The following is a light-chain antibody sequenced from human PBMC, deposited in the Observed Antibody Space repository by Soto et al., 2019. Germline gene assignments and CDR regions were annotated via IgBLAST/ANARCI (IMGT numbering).Light chain of an antibody. J-gene: IGKJ5*01. CDR1: QSVSSSY. CDR2: DAS. V-gene: IGKV3D-20*02. Sequence: EIVLTQSPGTLSLSPGERATLSCRASQSVSSSYLAWYQQKPGQAPRLLIYDASNRATGIPARFSGSGSGTDFTLTISRLEPGDFAVYYCQQRSNWPPRVTFGQGTRLEIK. CDR3: QQRSNWPPRVT.